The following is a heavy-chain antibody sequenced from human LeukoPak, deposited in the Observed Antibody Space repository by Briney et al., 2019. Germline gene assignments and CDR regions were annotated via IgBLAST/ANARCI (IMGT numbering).Heavy chain of an antibody. CDR3: ARTYNWNEGGFDY. D-gene: IGHD1-1*01. Sequence: SETLSLTCAVSVGSLSSYHWSWFRPPPGKGLAGIGLIYKSATTHYNPSLKSRVTISVDTSKNQFSLSLTSVTAADTAVYYCARTYNWNEGGFDYWGQGTLVTVSS. CDR2: IYKSATT. CDR1: VGSLSSYH. J-gene: IGHJ4*02. V-gene: IGHV4-59*01.